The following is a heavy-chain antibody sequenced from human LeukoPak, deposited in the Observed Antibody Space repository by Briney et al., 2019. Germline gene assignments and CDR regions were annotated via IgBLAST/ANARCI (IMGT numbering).Heavy chain of an antibody. J-gene: IGHJ4*02. CDR2: MNPNSGNT. V-gene: IGHV1-8*01. Sequence: ASVKVSCKASGYTFTSYDINWVRRATGQGLEWMGWMNPNSGNTGYAQKFQGRVTMTRNTSISTAYMELSSLRSEDTAVYYCARGHKVRGVMIGYWGQGTLVTVSS. CDR1: GYTFTSYD. D-gene: IGHD3-10*01. CDR3: ARGHKVRGVMIGY.